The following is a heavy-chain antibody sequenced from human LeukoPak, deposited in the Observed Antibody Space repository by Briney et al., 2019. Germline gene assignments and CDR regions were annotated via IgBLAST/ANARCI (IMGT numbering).Heavy chain of an antibody. V-gene: IGHV3-43D*03. CDR1: GFTFSSYG. J-gene: IGHJ1*01. D-gene: IGHD6-13*01. Sequence: PGGSLRLSCAASGFTFSSYGMHWVRQAPGKGLEWVSLISWDSGNTYYADSVKGRFTISRDNSKNSLSLQMNSLRAEDTALYYCAKGPGAAVGKRYIQHWGQGTLVTVSS. CDR2: ISWDSGNT. CDR3: AKGPGAAVGKRYIQH.